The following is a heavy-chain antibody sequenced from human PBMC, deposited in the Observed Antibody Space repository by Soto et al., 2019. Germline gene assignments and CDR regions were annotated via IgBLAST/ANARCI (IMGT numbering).Heavy chain of an antibody. J-gene: IGHJ5*02. CDR1: GYTFTSYG. CDR3: ARVLVVVPAAMHTGFDP. CDR2: ISAYNGNT. V-gene: IGHV1-18*01. D-gene: IGHD2-2*01. Sequence: QVQLVQSGAEVKKPGASVKVSCKASGYTFTSYGISWVRQAPGQGLEWMGWISAYNGNTNYAQKLQGRVTMTTDTSTSTAYMELRSLRSDDTAVYHCARVLVVVPAAMHTGFDPWGQGTLVTVSS.